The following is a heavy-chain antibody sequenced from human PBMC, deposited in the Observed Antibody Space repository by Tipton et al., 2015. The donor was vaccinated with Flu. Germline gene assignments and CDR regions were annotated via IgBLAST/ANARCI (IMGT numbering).Heavy chain of an antibody. V-gene: IGHV4-38-2*01. D-gene: IGHD2-15*01. J-gene: IGHJ5*02. Sequence: TLSLTCAVSGYSISSGYYWGWIRQPPGKGLEWIGSIYHSGSTYYNPYLKSRVTISVDTSKNQFSLKLSSVTAADTAVYYCARRYCSGGSCVTGWFDPWGQVTLVTVSS. CDR1: GYSISSGYY. CDR3: ARRYCSGGSCVTGWFDP. CDR2: IYHSGST.